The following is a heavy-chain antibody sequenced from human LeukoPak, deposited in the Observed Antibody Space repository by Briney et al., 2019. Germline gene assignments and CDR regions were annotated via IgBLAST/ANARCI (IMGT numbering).Heavy chain of an antibody. CDR3: ASAYSGSYYDCYY. CDR2: LSGSGGST. CDR1: GFTFSSYG. V-gene: IGHV3-23*01. D-gene: IGHD1-26*01. J-gene: IGHJ4*02. Sequence: GGTLRLSCAASGFTFSSYGMSWVRQAPGKGLEWVSALSGSGGSTYYADSVKGRFTISRDNSKNTLYLQMNSLRAEDTAVYYCASAYSGSYYDCYYWGQGTPVTVSS.